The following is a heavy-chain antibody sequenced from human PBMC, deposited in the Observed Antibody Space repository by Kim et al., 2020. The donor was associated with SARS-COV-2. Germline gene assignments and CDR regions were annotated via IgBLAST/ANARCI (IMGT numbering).Heavy chain of an antibody. V-gene: IGHV3-13*01. CDR2: IGTAGDT. Sequence: GGSLRLSCAASGFTFSSYDMHWVRQATGKGLEWVSAIGTAGDTYYPGSVKGRFTISRENAKNSLYLQMNSLRAGDTAVYYCARGGRSNAGVHAFDIWGQGTMVTVSS. CDR1: GFTFSSYD. J-gene: IGHJ3*02. CDR3: ARGGRSNAGVHAFDI. D-gene: IGHD4-4*01.